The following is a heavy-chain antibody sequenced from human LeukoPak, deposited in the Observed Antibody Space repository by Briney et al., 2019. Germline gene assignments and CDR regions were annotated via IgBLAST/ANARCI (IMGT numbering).Heavy chain of an antibody. J-gene: IGHJ3*02. V-gene: IGHV1-2*02. D-gene: IGHD2-15*01. Sequence: ASVKVSCKASGYTFTDYYMHWVRQAPGQRLEWVGWNNPDSGDKNYPQKFQGRVIMTRDTSINTAYMDLSSLRSDDTAVYYCASGAIGGAAFDIWGQGTMVTVSS. CDR2: NNPDSGDK. CDR1: GYTFTDYY. CDR3: ASGAIGGAAFDI.